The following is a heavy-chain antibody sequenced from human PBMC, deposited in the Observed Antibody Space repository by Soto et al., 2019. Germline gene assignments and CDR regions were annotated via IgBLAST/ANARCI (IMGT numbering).Heavy chain of an antibody. V-gene: IGHV3-74*01. J-gene: IGHJ3*02. CDR2: IHTDGIST. CDR1: GFTISGYW. D-gene: IGHD2-2*03. CDR3: ARGWIGDLNDAFDI. Sequence: EVQLVESGGGLVQPGGSLRLSCAASGFTISGYWMHWIRQAPGKGLMWVSRIHTDGISTTYADSVKGRFTVSRDNSKKTLYLQMNRLRAEDTAVYYCARGWIGDLNDAFDIWGQGTMVTVSS.